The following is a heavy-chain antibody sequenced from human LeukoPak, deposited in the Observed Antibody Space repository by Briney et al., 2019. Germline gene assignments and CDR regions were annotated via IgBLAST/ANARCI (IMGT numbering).Heavy chain of an antibody. D-gene: IGHD6-19*01. Sequence: GALRPSCVASGLPIADFAMHWVRQAPGKGLEWVSLISGDGGSTFYADSVKGRFTISRDNSKNSLYLQMNSLRSDDTALYYCARESESSGWYDYWGQGTLVTVSS. CDR3: ARESESSGWYDY. CDR1: GLPIADFA. J-gene: IGHJ4*02. V-gene: IGHV3-43*02. CDR2: ISGDGGST.